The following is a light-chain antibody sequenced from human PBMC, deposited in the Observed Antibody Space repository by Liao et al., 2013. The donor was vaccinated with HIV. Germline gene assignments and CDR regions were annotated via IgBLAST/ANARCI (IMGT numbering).Light chain of an antibody. V-gene: IGLV3-21*01. CDR2: YDS. J-gene: IGLJ2*01. CDR1: NIGSKS. CDR3: QAWDSSMV. Sequence: SYELTQPPSVSVAPGKTARITCGGNNIGSKSVHWYQQKPGQAPVMVISYDSDRPSGIPERFSGSNSGNTATLTISGTQAMDEADYYCQAWDSSMVFGGGTKLTVL.